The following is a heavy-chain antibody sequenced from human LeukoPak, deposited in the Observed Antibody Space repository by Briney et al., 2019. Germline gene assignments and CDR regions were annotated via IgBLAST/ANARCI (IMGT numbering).Heavy chain of an antibody. CDR1: RFIFSNYA. Sequence: GGSLRLSCAASRFIFSNYAMNWVRQAPGKGLDWVAVISYHGRDQFYADSVKGRFTISRDSSKDTLYLQMNSLRTEDAAVYYCVRQDCSGGSCYLDYWGQGTLVTVSS. J-gene: IGHJ4*02. D-gene: IGHD2-15*01. CDR2: ISYHGRDQ. CDR3: VRQDCSGGSCYLDY. V-gene: IGHV3-30*04.